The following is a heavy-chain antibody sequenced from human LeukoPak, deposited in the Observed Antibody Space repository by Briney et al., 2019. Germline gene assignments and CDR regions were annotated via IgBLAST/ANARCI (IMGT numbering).Heavy chain of an antibody. CDR3: AKAARKDHFWSGRHYYYYMDV. CDR2: ISYDGSNR. V-gene: IGHV3-30*18. D-gene: IGHD3-3*02. J-gene: IGHJ6*03. Sequence: GRSLRLSCAASGFTFTSYGIHWVRQAPGKGLDWVAVISYDGSNRYYADSVKGRFTISRDNSKNTLFMQMNSLRAEDTAVYYCAKAARKDHFWSGRHYYYYMDVWGKGTTVTVSS. CDR1: GFTFTSYG.